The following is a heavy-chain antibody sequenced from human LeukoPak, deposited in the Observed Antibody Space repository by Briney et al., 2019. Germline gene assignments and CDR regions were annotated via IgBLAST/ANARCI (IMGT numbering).Heavy chain of an antibody. Sequence: PSETLSLTCAVYGGSFSGYYWSWIRQPPGKGLEWIGEINHSGSTNYNPSLKSRVTISVDTSKNQFSLKLSSVTAADTAVYYCARGVVSTSRIYPFDYWGQGTLVTVSS. D-gene: IGHD2-2*01. CDR3: ARGVVSTSRIYPFDY. CDR1: GGSFSGYY. CDR2: INHSGST. V-gene: IGHV4-34*01. J-gene: IGHJ4*02.